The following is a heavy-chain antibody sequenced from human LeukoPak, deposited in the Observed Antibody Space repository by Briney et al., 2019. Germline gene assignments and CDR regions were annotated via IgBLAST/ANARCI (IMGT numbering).Heavy chain of an antibody. CDR1: GLTFSSNA. CDR2: ISGSGGRT. CDR3: AKLIVASGTNY. Sequence: GGSLRLSCAASGLTFSSNAMSWVRQAPGKGLEWVSAISGSGGRTYYTDSVKGRFTISRDNSKNTLFLQMNSLRAEDTAVYYCAKLIVASGTNYWGQGTLVTVSS. D-gene: IGHD6-13*01. J-gene: IGHJ4*02. V-gene: IGHV3-23*01.